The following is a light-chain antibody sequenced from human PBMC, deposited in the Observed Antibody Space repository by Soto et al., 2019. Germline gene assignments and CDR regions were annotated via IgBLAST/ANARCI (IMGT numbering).Light chain of an antibody. CDR2: AAS. CDR3: LQHSTYPLT. J-gene: IGKJ1*01. CDR1: QGIRND. Sequence: DIQMTQFPSSLSASVGDRVTITCRASQGIRNDLAWYQQKPGKAPKRLIYAASSLQSGVPSRFSGSGSGTDISLTISSLPDDDFATYYCLQHSTYPLTFGNGTKVEIK. V-gene: IGKV1-17*01.